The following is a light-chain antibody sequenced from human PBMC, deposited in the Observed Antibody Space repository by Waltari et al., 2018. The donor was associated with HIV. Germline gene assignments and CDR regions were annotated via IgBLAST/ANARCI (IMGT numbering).Light chain of an antibody. Sequence: QSALTQPASVSGSPGQSITISCFGTSSDIGAYDYVSWSQQRPGKAPRVMIYDVSNRPSGVPVRFSGSKSGDSASLTISGLQAEDEAHYHCCAYSSDNTPVFGGGTRLTVL. CDR1: SSDIGAYDY. CDR2: DVS. CDR3: CAYSSDNTPV. J-gene: IGLJ3*02. V-gene: IGLV2-14*03.